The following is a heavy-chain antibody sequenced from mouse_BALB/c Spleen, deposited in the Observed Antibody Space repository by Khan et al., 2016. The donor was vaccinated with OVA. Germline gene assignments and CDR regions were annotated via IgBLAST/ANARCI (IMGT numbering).Heavy chain of an antibody. V-gene: IGHV5-6*01. CDR2: VSTGGGYT. CDR1: GFTFSTYG. Sequence: EVELVESGGDLVKPGGSLKLSCAASGFTFSTYGMSRVRQTPDKRLEWVATVSTGGGYTYYPDSVKGRFTISRDNAKNTLYLQMSSLKSEDTAMFYCARLAYYYDSEGFAYWGQGTLVTVSA. J-gene: IGHJ3*01. CDR3: ARLAYYYDSEGFAY. D-gene: IGHD1-1*01.